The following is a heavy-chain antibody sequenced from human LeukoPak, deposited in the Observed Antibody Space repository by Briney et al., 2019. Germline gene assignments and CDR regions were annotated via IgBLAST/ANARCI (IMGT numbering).Heavy chain of an antibody. V-gene: IGHV3-49*04. CDR1: GFTFSSYA. J-gene: IGHJ4*02. CDR3: TRKGYSSYWYGGGSDS. Sequence: HSGGSLRLSCAASGFTFSSYAMSWVRQAPGKGLEWIGFIRSKVYGGTTEYAASVKGRFTISRDESKSIAYLQMNSLKIEDAAVYYCTRKGYSSYWYGGGSDSWGQGTLVTVSS. CDR2: IRSKVYGGTT. D-gene: IGHD6-13*01.